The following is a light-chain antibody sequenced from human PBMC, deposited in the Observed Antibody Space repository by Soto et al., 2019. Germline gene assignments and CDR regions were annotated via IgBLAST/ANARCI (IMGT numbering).Light chain of an antibody. CDR3: CSYAGSSTLNVV. J-gene: IGLJ2*01. CDR1: SSDVGSYNL. Sequence: QSALTQPASVSGSPGQSITISCTGTSSDVGSYNLVSWYQQHPGKAPKLMIYEGSKRPSGVSNRFSGSKSGNTASLTISGLQAEYEADYYCCSYAGSSTLNVVFGGGTQLTVL. CDR2: EGS. V-gene: IGLV2-23*01.